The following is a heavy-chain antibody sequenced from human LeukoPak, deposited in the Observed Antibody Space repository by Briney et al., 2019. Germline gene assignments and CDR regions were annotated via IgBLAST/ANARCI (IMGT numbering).Heavy chain of an antibody. J-gene: IGHJ4*02. Sequence: GGSLRLSCVASGVTLSNYAMSWARQAPGKGLEWVSAFSGGGDSYYADSVKGRFTISRDNSKKILYLQMNSLRAEDTAVYYCGKEVERHFDLKYWGQGTLVTVSS. CDR1: GVTLSNYA. CDR2: FSGGGDS. CDR3: GKEVERHFDLKY. V-gene: IGHV3-23*01.